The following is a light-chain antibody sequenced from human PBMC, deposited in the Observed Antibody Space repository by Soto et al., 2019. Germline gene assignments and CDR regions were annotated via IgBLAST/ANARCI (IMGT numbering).Light chain of an antibody. CDR2: AAS. CDR1: QGINNY. J-gene: IGKJ3*01. V-gene: IGKV1-27*01. Sequence: DIQMTQSPSSLSASVGDRVTITCRASQGINNYLAWYQQKPGKVPKLLIHAASILQSGVPSRFSGSGCGTDFTLTISSLQTEDVATYYWQKYDTDRRIFTFGPGTKVDVK. CDR3: QKYDTDRRIFT.